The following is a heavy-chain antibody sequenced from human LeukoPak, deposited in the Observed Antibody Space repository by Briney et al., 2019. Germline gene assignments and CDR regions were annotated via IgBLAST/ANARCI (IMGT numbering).Heavy chain of an antibody. D-gene: IGHD3-22*01. CDR3: ARALKYDSDSANEYYEYFLH. J-gene: IGHJ1*01. CDR1: GFTVNSNS. CDR2: IYDGGST. V-gene: IGHV3-66*01. Sequence: LPGGSLRLSCAASGFTVNSNSMSWVRQAPGKGLEWVSVIYDGGSTYHTDSVKGRFSISRDNSKNTVYLQMNSLRAEDTAVYYCARALKYDSDSANEYYEYFLHWGQGTLVTVSS.